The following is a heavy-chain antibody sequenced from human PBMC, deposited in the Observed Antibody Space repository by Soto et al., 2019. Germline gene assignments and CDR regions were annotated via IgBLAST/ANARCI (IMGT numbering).Heavy chain of an antibody. Sequence: PGGSLRLSCAASGFTFSSYWMHWVRQAPGKGLVWVSRVNSDGSSTTYADSVKDRFTISRDNAKNTLYLQMNSLRAEDTAVYYCATYPAVGYYYYMDVWGKGTTVTVSS. CDR2: VNSDGSST. CDR1: GFTFSSYW. V-gene: IGHV3-74*01. D-gene: IGHD2-2*01. J-gene: IGHJ6*03. CDR3: ATYPAVGYYYYMDV.